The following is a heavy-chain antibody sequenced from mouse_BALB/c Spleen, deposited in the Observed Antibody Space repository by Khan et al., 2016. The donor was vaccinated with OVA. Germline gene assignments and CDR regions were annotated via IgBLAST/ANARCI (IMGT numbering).Heavy chain of an antibody. Sequence: VRLQQSGPELMKPGASVKISCKASGYSFTSYYIHWVIQSHGKSLEWIGYIDPFSGGTTYNQKFKGKATLTVDKSSNTAYIHLINLTSEDSAVYYCTRHGYVAWFTYWGQGTLVTVSA. V-gene: IGHV1S135*01. D-gene: IGHD2-2*01. CDR2: IDPFSGGT. CDR3: TRHGYVAWFTY. J-gene: IGHJ3*01. CDR1: GYSFTSYY.